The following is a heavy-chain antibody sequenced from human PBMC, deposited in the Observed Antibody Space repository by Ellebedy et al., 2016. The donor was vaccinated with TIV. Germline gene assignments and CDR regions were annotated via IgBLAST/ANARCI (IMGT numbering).Heavy chain of an antibody. CDR2: IIPIFGTA. CDR3: ARGLIGSGYGMDV. D-gene: IGHD6-19*01. CDR1: GGTFISYA. Sequence: ASVKVSXKASGGTFISYAISWVRQAPGQGLEWMGGIIPIFGTANHAQKFQDRVTITADESTSTAYMELSSLRSDDTAVYYCARGLIGSGYGMDVWGQGTTVTVSS. V-gene: IGHV1-69*13. J-gene: IGHJ6*02.